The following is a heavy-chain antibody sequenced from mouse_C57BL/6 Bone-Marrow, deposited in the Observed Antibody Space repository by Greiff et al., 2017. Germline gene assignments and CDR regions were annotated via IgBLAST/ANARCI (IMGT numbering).Heavy chain of an antibody. V-gene: IGHV1-81*01. J-gene: IGHJ3*01. CDR1: GYTFTSYG. D-gene: IGHD2-2*01. Sequence: QVQLKESGAELARPGASVKLSCKASGYTFTSYGISWVKQRTGQGLEWIGEIYPRSGNTYYNEKFKGKATLTADKSSSTAYMELRSLTSEDSAVYFCAREGGYDGAWFAYWGQGTLVTVSA. CDR2: IYPRSGNT. CDR3: AREGGYDGAWFAY.